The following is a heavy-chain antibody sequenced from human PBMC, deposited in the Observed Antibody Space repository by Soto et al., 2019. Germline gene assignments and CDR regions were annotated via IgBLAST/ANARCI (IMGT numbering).Heavy chain of an antibody. CDR1: GGPISSSSFY. Sequence: SETLSLTCTVSGGPISSSSFYWGWIRQPPGKGLEWIGSIYYSGSTYYNPSLKSRVTISVDTSKNQFSLKLTSVTAADTAVYYCGSSPKYSGSDGYFDYWGQGTLVTV. D-gene: IGHD5-12*01. CDR3: GSSPKYSGSDGYFDY. V-gene: IGHV4-39*01. CDR2: IYYSGST. J-gene: IGHJ4*02.